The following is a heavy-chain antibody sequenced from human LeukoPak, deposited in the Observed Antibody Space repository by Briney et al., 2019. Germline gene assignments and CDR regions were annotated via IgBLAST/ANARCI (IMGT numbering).Heavy chain of an antibody. CDR2: MNPNSGNT. V-gene: IGHV1-8*01. J-gene: IGHJ6*02. CDR1: GYTFTSYD. D-gene: IGHD2-2*02. CDR3: AREKNRVSVVVPAAIHYYYGMDV. Sequence: GGSVKVSCKASGYTFTSYDINWVRQATGQGLEWMGWMNPNSGNTGYAQKFQGRVTMTRNTSISTAYMELSSLRSEDTAVYYCAREKNRVSVVVPAAIHYYYGMDVWGQGTTVTVSS.